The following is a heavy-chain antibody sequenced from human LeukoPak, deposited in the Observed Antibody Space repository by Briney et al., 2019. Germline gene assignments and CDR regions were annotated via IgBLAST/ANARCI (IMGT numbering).Heavy chain of an antibody. D-gene: IGHD3-16*02. CDR3: TSRSPTFGGVIDLDY. CDR2: IRNKGNSYAT. Sequence: GGSLRLSCAASGFTFSGSTIHWVRQTSGKGLEWVGRIRNKGNSYATAYAASVKGRFTISRDDSKNTAYLQMNSLKTEDTAVYYCTSRSPTFGGVIDLDYWGQGTLVTVSS. V-gene: IGHV3-73*01. J-gene: IGHJ4*02. CDR1: GFTFSGST.